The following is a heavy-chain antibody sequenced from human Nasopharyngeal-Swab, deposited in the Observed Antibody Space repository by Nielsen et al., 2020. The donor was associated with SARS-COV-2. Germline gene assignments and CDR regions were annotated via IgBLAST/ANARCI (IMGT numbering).Heavy chain of an antibody. V-gene: IGHV1-2*06. Sequence: ASVQVSCKASGYTFTDYYMHWVRQAPGQGVEWMGRINPNSGDTNYAQKFQGRVTMTRDTSISTAYMELSRLRSDDTAVYYCARVYSRSFEYWGQGTQVTVSS. J-gene: IGHJ4*02. CDR1: GYTFTDYY. CDR3: ARVYSRSFEY. CDR2: INPNSGDT. D-gene: IGHD6-6*01.